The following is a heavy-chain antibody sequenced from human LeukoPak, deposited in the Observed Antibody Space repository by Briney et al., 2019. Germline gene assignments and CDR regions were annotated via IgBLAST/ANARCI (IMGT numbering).Heavy chain of an antibody. J-gene: IGHJ4*02. Sequence: SETLSLTCAVYGGSFSGYYWSWIRQPPGKGLEWIGEINHSGSTNYNPSLKSRVTISVDTSKNQFSLKLSSVTAADTAVYYCARPLTKDFGEYGYWGQGTLITVSS. CDR1: GGSFSGYY. V-gene: IGHV4-34*01. D-gene: IGHD4-17*01. CDR2: INHSGST. CDR3: ARPLTKDFGEYGY.